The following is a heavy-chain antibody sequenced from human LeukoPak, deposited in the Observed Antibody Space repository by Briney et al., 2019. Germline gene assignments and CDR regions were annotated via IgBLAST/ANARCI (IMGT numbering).Heavy chain of an antibody. V-gene: IGHV4-34*01. D-gene: IGHD3-16*02. CDR1: GGSFSGYY. CDR2: INHSGST. J-gene: IGHJ4*02. Sequence: SETLSLTCAVYGGSFSGYYWSWIRQPPGKGLEWIGEINHSGSTNYNPSLKSRVTISVDTSKNQFSLKLSSVTAADTAVYYCARAGDYVWGSYRCPFDYWGQGTLVTVSS. CDR3: ARAGDYVWGSYRCPFDY.